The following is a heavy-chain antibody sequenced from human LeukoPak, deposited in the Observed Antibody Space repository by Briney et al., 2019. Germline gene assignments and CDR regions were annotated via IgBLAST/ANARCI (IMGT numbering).Heavy chain of an antibody. Sequence: ASVKVSCKASGYTFTGYYMHWVRQAPGQGLEWMGWINPNSGGTNYAQKFQGRVTMTRDTSISTAYMELSRLRSDDTAVYYCARGHSSSWYSTFDYWGQGTLVTVSS. J-gene: IGHJ4*02. CDR2: INPNSGGT. D-gene: IGHD6-13*01. CDR1: GYTFTGYY. V-gene: IGHV1-2*02. CDR3: ARGHSSSWYSTFDY.